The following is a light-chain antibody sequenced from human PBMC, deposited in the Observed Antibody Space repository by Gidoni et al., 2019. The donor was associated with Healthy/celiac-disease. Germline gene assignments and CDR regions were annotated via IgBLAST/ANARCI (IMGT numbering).Light chain of an antibody. CDR1: QSISSY. J-gene: IGKJ3*01. CDR2: AAS. CDR3: QQSYSTPPFT. V-gene: IGKV1-39*01. Sequence: DIQMTQYPSSLSASVGDRVTITCRASQSISSYLNWYQQKPGKAPKLLIYAASSLQSGVPARFSGSGSGTDFTLTIISLQPEDFATYYCQQSYSTPPFTFGPGTKVDIK.